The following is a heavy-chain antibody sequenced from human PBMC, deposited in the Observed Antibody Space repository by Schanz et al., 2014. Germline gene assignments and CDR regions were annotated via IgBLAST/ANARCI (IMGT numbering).Heavy chain of an antibody. J-gene: IGHJ4*02. Sequence: AQLVESGGGVVQPGRSLRLSCTTSGLIFSTYTLNWVRQAPGQGLEWVSTISGSGGDTYPADSVKGRFTISRDNSNNTLYLQMKSLRAEDTAVYYCAKYGGGYSYGFVEYWGQGILVTVSS. V-gene: IGHV3-23*04. CDR3: AKYGGGYSYGFVEY. D-gene: IGHD5-18*01. CDR2: ISGSGGDT. CDR1: GLIFSTYT.